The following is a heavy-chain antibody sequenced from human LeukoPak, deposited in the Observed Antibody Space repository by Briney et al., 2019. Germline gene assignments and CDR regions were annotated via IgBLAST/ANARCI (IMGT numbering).Heavy chain of an antibody. CDR1: GYTFTSYG. J-gene: IGHJ5*02. CDR2: ISAYNGNT. CDR3: ARVGPPKTGYYNNWFDP. D-gene: IGHD3-9*01. V-gene: IGHV1-18*01. Sequence: GASVKVSCKASGYTFTSYGISWVRQAPGQGLEWMGWISAYNGNTNYAQKLQGRVTMTTDTSTSTAYMELRSLRSDDTAVYYCARVGPPKTGYYNNWFDPWGQGTLVTVSP.